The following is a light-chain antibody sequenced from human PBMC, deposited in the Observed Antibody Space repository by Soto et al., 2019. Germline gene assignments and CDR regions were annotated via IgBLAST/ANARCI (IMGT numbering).Light chain of an antibody. Sequence: LTQPASVSGSPGQSITISCTGTSSDVGTYDYVSWHQQHPGKAPKLIIYDVNNRPSGVSSRFSGSKSGNTASLTISGLQAEDEADYYCCSFSTSGTHVFGTGTKVTVL. J-gene: IGLJ1*01. CDR2: DVN. CDR3: CSFSTSGTHV. V-gene: IGLV2-14*01. CDR1: SSDVGTYDY.